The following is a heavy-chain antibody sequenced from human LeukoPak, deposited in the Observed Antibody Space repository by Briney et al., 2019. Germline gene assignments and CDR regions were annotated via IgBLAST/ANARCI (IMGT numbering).Heavy chain of an antibody. CDR3: AKDIAAAGTSDYGMDV. V-gene: IGHV3-23*01. J-gene: IGHJ6*02. Sequence: GGSLRLSCAASGFTFSSYAMSWVRQAPGKGLEWVSAISGSGVGTYYADSVKGRFTISRDNSKNTLYLQMNSLRAEDTALYYCAKDIAAAGTSDYGMDVWGQGTTVTVSS. CDR2: ISGSGVGT. CDR1: GFTFSSYA. D-gene: IGHD6-13*01.